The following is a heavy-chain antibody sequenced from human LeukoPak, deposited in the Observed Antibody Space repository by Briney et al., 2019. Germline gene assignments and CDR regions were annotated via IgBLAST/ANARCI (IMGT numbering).Heavy chain of an antibody. V-gene: IGHV4-59*01. CDR1: GGSISSYY. J-gene: IGHJ4*02. D-gene: IGHD5-18*01. Sequence: SETLSLTCTVSGGSISSYYWSWIRQPPGKGLEWIGYIYYSGSTNYNPSLKSRVTISVDTSKNQFSLKLSSVTAADTAAYYCARGTDTAMVTDYWGQGTLVTVSS. CDR3: ARGTDTAMVTDY. CDR2: IYYSGST.